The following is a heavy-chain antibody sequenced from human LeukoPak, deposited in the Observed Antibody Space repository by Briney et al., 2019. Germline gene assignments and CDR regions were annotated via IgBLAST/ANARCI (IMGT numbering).Heavy chain of an antibody. CDR3: ARVLRMPGAAKYNWFDP. V-gene: IGHV3-7*05. J-gene: IGHJ5*02. Sequence: PGGSLRLSCAASGFTFSSYWMSWVRQAPGKGLEWVANIKQDGSEKYYVDSVKGRFTISRDNAKNSLYQQMNSLRAEDTAVYYCARVLRMPGAAKYNWFDPWGQGTLVTVSS. CDR1: GFTFSSYW. CDR2: IKQDGSEK. D-gene: IGHD1-26*01.